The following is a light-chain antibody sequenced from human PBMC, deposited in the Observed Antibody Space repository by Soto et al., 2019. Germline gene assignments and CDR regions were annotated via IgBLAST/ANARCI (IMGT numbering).Light chain of an antibody. CDR2: DAS. CDR1: QSVTRN. J-gene: IGKJ1*01. V-gene: IGKV3-15*01. Sequence: EIVMTQSPATLSVSPGERATLSCRASQSVTRNLAWYQQKPGQAPRLLIYDASTRATGIPDRFSGSGSGTEFTLAISSLQSEDFAVYSCQQYNNWPWTFGQGTKVEIK. CDR3: QQYNNWPWT.